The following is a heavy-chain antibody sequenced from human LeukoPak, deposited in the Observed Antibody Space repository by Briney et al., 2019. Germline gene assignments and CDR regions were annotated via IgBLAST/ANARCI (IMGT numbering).Heavy chain of an antibody. CDR2: ISYDGSNK. CDR1: GFTFSSYG. D-gene: IGHD3-22*01. V-gene: IGHV3-30*18. Sequence: GGSLRLSCAASGFTFSSYGMHWVRQAPGKGLEWVAVISYDGSNKYYADSVKGRFTISRDNSKNTLYLQMNSLRAEDTAVYYCAKDSPYLIGLFDAFDIWGQGTMVTVSS. CDR3: AKDSPYLIGLFDAFDI. J-gene: IGHJ3*02.